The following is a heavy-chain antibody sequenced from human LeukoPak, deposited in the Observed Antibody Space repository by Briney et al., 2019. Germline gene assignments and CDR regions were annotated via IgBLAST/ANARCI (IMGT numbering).Heavy chain of an antibody. Sequence: SCAAAGFTVSSNYMSWVRQAPGEGLEWVSVIYSGGSTYYADSVKGSFTISRDNSKNTLYLQMNSLRAEDTAVYYCAKGYIAAAGALFDYWGQGTLVTVSS. CDR1: GFTVSSNY. V-gene: IGHV3-66*01. CDR2: IYSGGST. D-gene: IGHD6-13*01. CDR3: AKGYIAAAGALFDY. J-gene: IGHJ4*02.